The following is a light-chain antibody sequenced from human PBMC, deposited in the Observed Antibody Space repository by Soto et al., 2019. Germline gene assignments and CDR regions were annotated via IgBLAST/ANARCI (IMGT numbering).Light chain of an antibody. Sequence: ETVMTQSPVTLSVSPGERATLSCRASQSVNSNLAWYQQKPGQAPRLLIYAASTVSTGIPASFSGSGSVSDFTPTISGLQSEYFAVYYCQHYNSWPLTFGPGTKVDIK. J-gene: IGKJ3*01. CDR2: AAS. V-gene: IGKV3-15*01. CDR3: QHYNSWPLT. CDR1: QSVNSN.